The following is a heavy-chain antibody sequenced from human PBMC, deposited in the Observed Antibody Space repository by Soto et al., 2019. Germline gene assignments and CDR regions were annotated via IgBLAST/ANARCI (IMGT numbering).Heavy chain of an antibody. CDR2: IWYDGSNK. D-gene: IGHD6-6*01. CDR1: GFTFSSYG. CDR3: ARDRSPRIAARHRRSAPRGPNYGMDV. J-gene: IGHJ6*02. V-gene: IGHV3-33*01. Sequence: PGVSLRLSCAASGFTFSSYGMHWVRQAPGKGLEWVAVIWYDGSNKYYADSVKGRFTISRDNSKNTLYLQMNSLRAEDTAVYYCARDRSPRIAARHRRSAPRGPNYGMDVWGQGTTVTVSS.